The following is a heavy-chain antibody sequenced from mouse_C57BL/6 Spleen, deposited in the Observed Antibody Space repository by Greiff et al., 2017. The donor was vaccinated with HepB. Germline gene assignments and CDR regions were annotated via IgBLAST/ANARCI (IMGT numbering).Heavy chain of an antibody. CDR1: GYSITSGYY. D-gene: IGHD4-1*01. V-gene: IGHV3-6*01. CDR2: ISYDGSN. CDR3: AREATGPSFDY. J-gene: IGHJ2*01. Sequence: EVHLVESGPGLVKPSQSLSLTCSVTGYSITSGYYWNWIRQFPGNKLEWMGYISYDGSNNYNPSLKNRISITRDTSKNQFFLKLNSVTTEDTATCYCAREATGPSFDYWGQGTTLTVSS.